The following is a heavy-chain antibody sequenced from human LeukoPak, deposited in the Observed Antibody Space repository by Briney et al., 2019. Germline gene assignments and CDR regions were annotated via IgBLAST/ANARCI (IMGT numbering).Heavy chain of an antibody. V-gene: IGHV4-34*01. CDR1: GGSFSGYY. D-gene: IGHD3-22*01. Sequence: SETLSLTCAVYGGSFSGYYWSWIRQPPGKGLEWIGEINHSGSTNYNPSLKSRVTISVDTSKNQFSLKLSSVTAADTAVYYCARHKSSGYYISWGQGTLVTVSS. CDR2: INHSGST. CDR3: ARHKSSGYYIS. J-gene: IGHJ5*02.